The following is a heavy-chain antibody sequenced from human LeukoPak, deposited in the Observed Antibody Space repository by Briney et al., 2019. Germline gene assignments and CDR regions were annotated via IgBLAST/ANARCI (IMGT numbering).Heavy chain of an antibody. Sequence: SETLSLTCTVSGYSISSGYYWGWIRQPPGKGLEWIGSIYHSGSTYYNPSLKSRVTISVDTSKNQFSLKLSSVTAADTAVYYCARRPGATPNWFDPWAREPWSPSPQ. V-gene: IGHV4-38-2*02. D-gene: IGHD1-26*01. CDR3: ARRPGATPNWFDP. CDR1: GYSISSGYY. J-gene: IGHJ5*02. CDR2: IYHSGST.